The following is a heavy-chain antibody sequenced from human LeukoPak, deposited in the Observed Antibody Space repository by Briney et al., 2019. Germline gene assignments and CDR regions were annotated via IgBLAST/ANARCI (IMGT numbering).Heavy chain of an antibody. D-gene: IGHD4-17*01. Sequence: PGGSLRLSCAASGFTFSSYGMHWVRQAPGKGLEWVAVIWYDGSNKYYADSVKGRFTISRDNSKNTLYLQMNGLRAEDTAVYYCARDKWPYGDYPPPWFDPWGQGTLVTVSS. V-gene: IGHV3-33*01. J-gene: IGHJ5*02. CDR2: IWYDGSNK. CDR3: ARDKWPYGDYPPPWFDP. CDR1: GFTFSSYG.